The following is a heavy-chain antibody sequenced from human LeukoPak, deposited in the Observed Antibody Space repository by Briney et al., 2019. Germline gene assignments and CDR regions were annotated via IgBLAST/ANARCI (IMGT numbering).Heavy chain of an antibody. CDR1: GFTFSSYW. V-gene: IGHV3-74*01. D-gene: IGHD3-10*02. CDR2: INPDGSTT. Sequence: GGSLRLSCAASGFTFSSYWMHWVRQAPGKGLVWVSRINPDGSTTYYADSVKGRITISRDNAKNSLYLQMNSLRAEDTAVYYCAELGITMIGGVWGKGTTVTISS. J-gene: IGHJ6*04. CDR3: AELGITMIGGV.